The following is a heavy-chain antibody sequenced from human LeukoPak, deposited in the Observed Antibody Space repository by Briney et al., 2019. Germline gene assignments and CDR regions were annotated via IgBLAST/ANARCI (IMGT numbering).Heavy chain of an antibody. D-gene: IGHD3-22*01. V-gene: IGHV3-13*01. CDR1: GFTFHSYD. Sequence: GGSLRLSCAASGFTFHSYDMHWVRQATGKSLEWVSAIGTAGDTYYPGSVKGRFTISRENAKKSLYLQMNSLRGGDTAVYYCARGDSSGYRSNWYFDLWGRGTLVTVSS. J-gene: IGHJ2*01. CDR2: IGTAGDT. CDR3: ARGDSSGYRSNWYFDL.